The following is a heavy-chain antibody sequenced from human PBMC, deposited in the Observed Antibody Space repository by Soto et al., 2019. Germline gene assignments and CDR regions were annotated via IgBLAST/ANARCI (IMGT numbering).Heavy chain of an antibody. D-gene: IGHD7-27*01. CDR3: ARVPHKPDPNPFYYFDY. CDR1: GGSISSGGYY. Sequence: KTSETLSLACTVSGGSISSGGYYWSWIRQHPGKGLEWIGYIYYSGSTYYNPSLKSRVTISVDTSKNQFSLKLSSVTAADTAVYYCARVPHKPDPNPFYYFDYWGQGTLVTVSS. J-gene: IGHJ4*02. CDR2: IYYSGST. V-gene: IGHV4-31*03.